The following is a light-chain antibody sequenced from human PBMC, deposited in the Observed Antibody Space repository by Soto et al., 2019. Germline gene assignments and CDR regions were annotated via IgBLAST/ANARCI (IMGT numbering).Light chain of an antibody. Sequence: EIVLSQSPATLSLSPGERATLSCRASQSVSTYLVWYQQKPGQTPRLLIYDASKRATGIPARFSGSGSGTDFTLTISSLAPEDFAVYYCQQRSNWPRTFGQGTRVEIK. CDR1: QSVSTY. V-gene: IGKV3-11*01. CDR2: DAS. J-gene: IGKJ1*01. CDR3: QQRSNWPRT.